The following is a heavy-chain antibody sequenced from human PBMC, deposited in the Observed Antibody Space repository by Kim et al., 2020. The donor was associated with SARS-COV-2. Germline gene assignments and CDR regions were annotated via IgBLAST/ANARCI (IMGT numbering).Heavy chain of an antibody. V-gene: IGHV3-9*01. CDR2: ISWNSGSI. D-gene: IGHD1-26*01. CDR1: GFTFDDYA. J-gene: IGHJ4*02. Sequence: GGSLRLSCAASGFTFDDYAMHWVRQAPGKGLEWVSGISWNSGSIGYADSVKGRFTISRDNAKNSLYLQMNSLRAEDTALYYCAKGRRVGADYFDYWGQGTLVTVSS. CDR3: AKGRRVGADYFDY.